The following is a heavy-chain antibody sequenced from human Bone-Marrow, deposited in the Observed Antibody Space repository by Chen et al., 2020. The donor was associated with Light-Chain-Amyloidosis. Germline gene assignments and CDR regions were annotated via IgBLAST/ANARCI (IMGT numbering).Heavy chain of an antibody. V-gene: IGHV3-9*01. J-gene: IGHJ4*02. CDR3: AKAIVPAAIGYFDY. D-gene: IGHD2-2*02. CDR1: GFTFDDYA. Sequence: EVQLVESGGGLVQPGRSLRLSCAASGFTFDDYAMHWVRQAPGKGLEWVSGISWNSGSIGYADSVKGRFTISRDNAMNSLYLQMNSLRAEDTALYYCAKAIVPAAIGYFDYWGQGTLVTVSS. CDR2: ISWNSGSI.